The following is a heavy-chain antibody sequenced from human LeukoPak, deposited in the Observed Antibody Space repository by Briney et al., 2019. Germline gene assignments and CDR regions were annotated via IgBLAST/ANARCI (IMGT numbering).Heavy chain of an antibody. Sequence: GGSLRLSCAASGFTFSSYFMSWVRQAPGKGLEWVSAISGSGGSTYYADSVKGRFTISRDNSKNTLYLQMNSLRAEDTAVYYCASLYDSGSYYNFLDYWGQGALVTVSS. V-gene: IGHV3-23*01. D-gene: IGHD3-10*01. CDR3: ASLYDSGSYYNFLDY. CDR2: ISGSGGST. J-gene: IGHJ4*02. CDR1: GFTFSSYF.